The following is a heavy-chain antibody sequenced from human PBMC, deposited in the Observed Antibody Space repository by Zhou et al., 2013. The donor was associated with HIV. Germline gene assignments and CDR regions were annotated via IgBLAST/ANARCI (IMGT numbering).Heavy chain of an antibody. Sequence: QVQLVQSGAEVKKPGASVKVSCKASGGTFSTYAFSWVRQAPGQGLEWMGGITPFFGTANYAQKFQGRVAITADESTSTAYMELSSLRSEDTAVYYCARDQPKPYYYDSRGYYYSGHNWFDPWGQGTLVTVSS. CDR2: ITPFFGTA. D-gene: IGHD3-22*01. CDR3: ARDQPKPYYYDSRGYYYSGHNWFDP. J-gene: IGHJ5*02. V-gene: IGHV1-69*13. CDR1: GGTFSTYA.